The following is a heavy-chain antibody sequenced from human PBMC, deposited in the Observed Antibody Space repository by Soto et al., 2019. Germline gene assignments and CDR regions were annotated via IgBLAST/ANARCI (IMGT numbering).Heavy chain of an antibody. CDR1: GGSISSYY. D-gene: IGHD2-2*02. Sequence: PSETLSLTCTVSGGSISSYYWSWIRQPAGKGLEWIGRIYITGTTNYNPSLKSRVTMSLDTSKNQFSLKLSSVTAADTAVYFCARDYRYCSSASCYTYWFDPWGQGTLVTVSS. CDR3: ARDYRYCSSASCYTYWFDP. J-gene: IGHJ5*02. CDR2: IYITGTT. V-gene: IGHV4-4*07.